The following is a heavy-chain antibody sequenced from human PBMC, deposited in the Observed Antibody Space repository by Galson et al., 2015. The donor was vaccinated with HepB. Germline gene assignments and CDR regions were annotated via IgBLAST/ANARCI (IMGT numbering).Heavy chain of an antibody. D-gene: IGHD6-13*01. CDR1: GFTFSDYY. Sequence: SLRLSCAASGFTFSDYYMSWLRQAPGKGLEWVSYISSSGSTIYYADSVKGRFTISRDNAKNSLYLQMNSLRAEDTAVYYCARVDSSSTYYYYMDVWGKGTTVTVSS. V-gene: IGHV3-11*01. J-gene: IGHJ6*03. CDR2: ISSSGSTI. CDR3: ARVDSSSTYYYYMDV.